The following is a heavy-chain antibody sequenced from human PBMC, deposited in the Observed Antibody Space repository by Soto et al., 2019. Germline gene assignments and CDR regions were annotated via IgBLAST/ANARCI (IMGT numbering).Heavy chain of an antibody. CDR2: ISYDGSNK. J-gene: IGHJ6*02. D-gene: IGHD3-22*01. CDR1: GFTFSSYG. Sequence: GGSLRLSCAASGFTFSSYGMHWVRQAPGKGLEWVAVISYDGSNKYYAGSVKGRFTISRDNSKNTLYLQMNSLRAEDTAVYYCAKDEYYYDSSGYYKTHTYYYYGMDVWGQGTTVTVSS. CDR3: AKDEYYYDSSGYYKTHTYYYYGMDV. V-gene: IGHV3-30*18.